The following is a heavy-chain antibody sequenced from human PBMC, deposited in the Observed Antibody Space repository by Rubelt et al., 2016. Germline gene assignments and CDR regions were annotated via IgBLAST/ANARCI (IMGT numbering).Heavy chain of an antibody. Sequence: QVQLQESGPGLVKPSETLSLTCTVSGGSISSYYWSWIRQPPGKGLEWIGYIYYSGRTKYNPSLKSRVTISVDPSKNQFSLKLSSVTAADTAVYYCAGQGGGLGHFDYWGQGTLVTVSS. J-gene: IGHJ4*02. CDR2: IYYSGRT. D-gene: IGHD3-16*01. CDR1: GGSISSYY. V-gene: IGHV4-59*01. CDR3: AGQGGGLGHFDY.